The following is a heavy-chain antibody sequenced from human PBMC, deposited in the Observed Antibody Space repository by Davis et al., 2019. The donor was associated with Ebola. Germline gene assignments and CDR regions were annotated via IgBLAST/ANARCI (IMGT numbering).Heavy chain of an antibody. D-gene: IGHD6-19*01. V-gene: IGHV3-53*04. CDR3: ARSIAVVYGMDV. J-gene: IGHJ6*02. Sequence: GGSLRLSCAASGFTVSSHYMSWVRQAPGKGLEWVSIIYGGGSTYYADSVKGRFTISRHNSENTLFLQMNSLRPEDTAVYYCARSIAVVYGMDVWGQGTTVTVSS. CDR1: GFTVSSHY. CDR2: IYGGGST.